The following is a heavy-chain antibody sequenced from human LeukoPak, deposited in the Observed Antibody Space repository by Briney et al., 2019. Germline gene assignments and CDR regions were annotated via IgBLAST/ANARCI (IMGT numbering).Heavy chain of an antibody. V-gene: IGHV4-59*01. CDR2: IYYSGST. CDR3: ARLPKIYDLWSGYYTNYYFDY. D-gene: IGHD3-3*01. J-gene: IGHJ4*02. CDR1: GGSISSYY. Sequence: SETLSLTCTVSGGSISSYYWSWLRQPPGKGLEWIGYIYYSGSTNYNPSLKSRVTISVDTSKNQFTLKLSSVTAADTAVYYCARLPKIYDLWSGYYTNYYFDYWGQGTLVTVSS.